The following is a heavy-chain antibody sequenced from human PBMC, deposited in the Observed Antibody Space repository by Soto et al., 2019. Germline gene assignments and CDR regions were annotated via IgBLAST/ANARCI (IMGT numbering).Heavy chain of an antibody. Sequence: GASVKVSCKASGYTFSTYGIIWVRQAPGQGLEWMGWISVYNGNTKYAQKLQGRVTMTADTSTSTAYMELRSLRSDDTAVYYCARSPNYYYYMDVWGKGTTVTVSS. CDR3: ARSPNYYYYMDV. V-gene: IGHV1-18*01. J-gene: IGHJ6*03. CDR1: GYTFSTYG. CDR2: ISVYNGNT.